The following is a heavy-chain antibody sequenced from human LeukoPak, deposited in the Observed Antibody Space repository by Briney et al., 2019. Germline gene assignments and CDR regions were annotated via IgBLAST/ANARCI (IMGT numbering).Heavy chain of an antibody. J-gene: IGHJ4*02. CDR2: IKQDGSKK. D-gene: IGHD6-13*01. CDR1: GFTFSSYW. CDR3: ARGGLRIAAAV. Sequence: GGSLRLSCAASGFTFSSYWMTWVRQAPGKGLEWVANIKQDGSKKYYVDPVKGRFTISRDNAKNSLYLQMNRLRAEDTAVYYCARGGLRIAAAVWGQGTLVTVSS. V-gene: IGHV3-7*01.